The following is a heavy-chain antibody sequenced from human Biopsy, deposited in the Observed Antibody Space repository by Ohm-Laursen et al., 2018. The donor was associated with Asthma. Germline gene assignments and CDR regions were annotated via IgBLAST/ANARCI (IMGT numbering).Heavy chain of an antibody. CDR2: MSYTGST. CDR3: ARGISRVTGLFDHFDS. J-gene: IGHJ4*02. D-gene: IGHD2-21*02. CDR1: GVSISGYF. Sequence: SDTLSLTCVVSGVSISGYFWGWIRQSPGKGLEWIGHMSYTGSTNYNPSLESRVTISLDDSKNQFSLHLRSVTAADTAVYYCARGISRVTGLFDHFDSWGQGTLVTVSS. V-gene: IGHV4-59*07.